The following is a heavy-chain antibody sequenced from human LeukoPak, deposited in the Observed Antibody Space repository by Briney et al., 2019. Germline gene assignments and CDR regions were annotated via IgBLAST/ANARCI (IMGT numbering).Heavy chain of an antibody. J-gene: IGHJ4*02. Sequence: GASLRLSCAASGFTFSSYAMSWVRQAPGKGLEWVSGISGSGGSTYYADSVEGRFTISRDNSKNTLYLQMNSLRAEDTAVYCCAKDQRGPLFDYWGQGTLVTVSS. V-gene: IGHV3-23*01. CDR3: AKDQRGPLFDY. CDR1: GFTFSSYA. D-gene: IGHD6-25*01. CDR2: ISGSGGST.